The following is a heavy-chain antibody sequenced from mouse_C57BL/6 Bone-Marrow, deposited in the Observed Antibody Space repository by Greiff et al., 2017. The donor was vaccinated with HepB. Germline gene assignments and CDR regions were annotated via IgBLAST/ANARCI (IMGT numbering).Heavy chain of an antibody. V-gene: IGHV1-81*01. CDR3: TKRPGITSYYYAMDC. CDR1: GYTFTSYG. J-gene: IGHJ4*01. Sequence: QVHVKQSGAELARPGASVKLSCKASGYTFTSYGISWVKQRTGQGLEWIGEIYPRSGNTYYNEKFKGKATLTADKSSSTAYMELRSLTSEDSAVYFCTKRPGITSYYYAMDCWGQGTSVTVAS. D-gene: IGHD2-4*01. CDR2: IYPRSGNT.